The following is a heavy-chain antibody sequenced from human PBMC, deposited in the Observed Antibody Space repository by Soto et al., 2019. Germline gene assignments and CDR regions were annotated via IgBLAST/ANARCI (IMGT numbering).Heavy chain of an antibody. J-gene: IGHJ6*02. CDR1: GGTFSSYA. CDR2: IIPIFGTA. V-gene: IGHV1-69*13. D-gene: IGHD3-22*01. Sequence: SVKVSCKASGGTFSSYAISWVRQAPGQGLEWMGGIIPIFGTANYAQKFQGRVTITADESTSTAYMELSSLRSEDTAVYYCARDVSTYYDSSGYYLGGAYYYYGMDVWGQGTTVTVSS. CDR3: ARDVSTYYDSSGYYLGGAYYYYGMDV.